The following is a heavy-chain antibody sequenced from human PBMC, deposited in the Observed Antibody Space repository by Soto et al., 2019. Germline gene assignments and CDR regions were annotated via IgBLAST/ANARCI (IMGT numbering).Heavy chain of an antibody. CDR1: GFTFSDYY. CDR2: ISSSSSYT. D-gene: IGHD2-2*01. V-gene: IGHV3-11*05. J-gene: IGHJ3*02. CDR3: AKAGYCISTSCYHDAFDI. Sequence: PGGSLRLSCAASGFTFSDYYMSWIRQAPGKGLEWVSYISSSSSYTNYADSVKGRFTISRDNAKNTLYLQMNSLRAEDTAVYYCAKAGYCISTSCYHDAFDIWGQGTMVTVSS.